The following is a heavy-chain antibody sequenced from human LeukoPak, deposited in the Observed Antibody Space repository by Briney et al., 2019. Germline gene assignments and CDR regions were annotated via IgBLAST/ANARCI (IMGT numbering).Heavy chain of an antibody. V-gene: IGHV3-7*04. J-gene: IGHJ4*02. CDR1: GFTFSNFW. Sequence: PGGSLRLSCATSGFTFSNFWMSWVRQAPGRGLEWVANIHPEGNEKYHVESVKGRFTISRDNARNLLFLQMNGLRVEATAVYSCARGDDFSGDHWGQGTLVTVSS. CDR2: IHPEGNEK. D-gene: IGHD1-1*01. CDR3: ARGDDFSGDH.